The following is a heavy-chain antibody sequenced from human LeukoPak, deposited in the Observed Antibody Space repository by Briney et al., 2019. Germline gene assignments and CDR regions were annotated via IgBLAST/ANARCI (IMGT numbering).Heavy chain of an antibody. CDR3: ARGVEYYYDSSGENWFDP. J-gene: IGHJ5*02. Sequence: GGSLRLSCAASGFTFSSYGMHWVRQAPGKGLEWVAVIWYDGSNKYYADSVKGRFTISRDNAKNSLYLQMNSLRAEDTAVYYCARGVEYYYDSSGENWFDPWGQGTLVTVSS. CDR2: IWYDGSNK. CDR1: GFTFSSYG. D-gene: IGHD3-22*01. V-gene: IGHV3-33*03.